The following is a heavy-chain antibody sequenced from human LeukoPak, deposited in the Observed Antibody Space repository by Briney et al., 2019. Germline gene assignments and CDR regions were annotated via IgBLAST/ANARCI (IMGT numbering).Heavy chain of an antibody. CDR1: GFTFSSYA. CDR3: AKDRPCGGDCYWRDY. V-gene: IGHV3-23*01. CDR2: ISGSGGST. Sequence: GGSLRLSCAASGFTFSSYALSWVRQAPGKGLEWVSAISGSGGSTYYADSVKGRFTISRDNSKNTLFLQMNSLRAEDTAVYCCAKDRPCGGDCYWRDYWGQGTLVTVSS. J-gene: IGHJ4*02. D-gene: IGHD2-21*02.